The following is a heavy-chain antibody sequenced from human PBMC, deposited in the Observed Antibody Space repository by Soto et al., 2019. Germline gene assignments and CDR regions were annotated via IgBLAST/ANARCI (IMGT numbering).Heavy chain of an antibody. Sequence: SVKVSCKASGGTFSSYAISWVRQAPGQGLEWMGGIIPIFGTANYAQKFQGRVTITADESTSTAYMELSSLRSEDTAVYYCAKERGYNWNYPSALIDYWGQGTLVTVSS. V-gene: IGHV1-69*13. J-gene: IGHJ4*02. CDR3: AKERGYNWNYPSALIDY. CDR2: IIPIFGTA. D-gene: IGHD1-7*01. CDR1: GGTFSSYA.